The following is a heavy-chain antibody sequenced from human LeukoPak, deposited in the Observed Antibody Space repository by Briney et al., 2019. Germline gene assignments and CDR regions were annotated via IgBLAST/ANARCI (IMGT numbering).Heavy chain of an antibody. V-gene: IGHV4-4*02. CDR1: GGSISSSNR. J-gene: IGHJ3*02. CDR3: ARSVYCSSTSCPSPLGI. CDR2: IYHSGST. Sequence: SETLSLTCAVSGGSISSSNRWSWVRQPPGKGLEWIGEIYHSGSTNYNPSLKSRVTISVDKSKNQFSLKLSSVTAADTAVYYCARSVYCSSTSCPSPLGIWGQGTMVTVSS. D-gene: IGHD2-2*01.